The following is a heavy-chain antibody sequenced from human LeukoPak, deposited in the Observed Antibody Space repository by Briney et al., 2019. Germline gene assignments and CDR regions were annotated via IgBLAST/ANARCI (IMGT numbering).Heavy chain of an antibody. D-gene: IGHD2-15*01. J-gene: IGHJ5*02. CDR3: VRGRERVAATNNWFDP. CDR2: ISYDGSNK. Sequence: PGGSLRLSCAASGFTFSSYSMHWVRQAPGKGLEWVAVISYDGSNKYYADSVKGRFTISRDNATKSVYLQMNSLRVEDTAVYYCVRGRERVAATNNWFDPWGQGTLVTASS. CDR1: GFTFSSYS. V-gene: IGHV3-30*04.